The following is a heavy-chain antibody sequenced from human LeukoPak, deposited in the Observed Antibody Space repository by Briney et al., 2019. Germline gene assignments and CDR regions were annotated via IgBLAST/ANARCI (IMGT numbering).Heavy chain of an antibody. CDR3: ARARIDCSSTSCDDAFDI. Sequence: GASVKVSCKVSGYTLTELSMHWVRQAPGKGLEWMGGFDPEDGETIYAQKFQGRVTITRNTSISTAYMELSSLRSEDTAVYYCARARIDCSSTSCDDAFDIWGQGTMVTVSS. CDR2: FDPEDGET. CDR1: GYTLTELS. D-gene: IGHD2-2*01. J-gene: IGHJ3*02. V-gene: IGHV1-24*01.